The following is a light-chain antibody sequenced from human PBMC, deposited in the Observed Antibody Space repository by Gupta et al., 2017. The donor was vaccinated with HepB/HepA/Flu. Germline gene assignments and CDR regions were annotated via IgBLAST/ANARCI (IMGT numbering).Light chain of an antibody. CDR3: QQSYSTLIT. V-gene: IGKV1-39*01. CDR2: AAS. J-gene: IGKJ5*01. Sequence: DIQMTQSPSSLSASVGDRVTITCRASQSISSYLNWYQQKPGKAPKLLIYAASSLQSGVPSRFSGSGSGTDFTLTIIRLQPEDFATYYCQQSYSTLITFGQGTRMEIK. CDR1: QSISSY.